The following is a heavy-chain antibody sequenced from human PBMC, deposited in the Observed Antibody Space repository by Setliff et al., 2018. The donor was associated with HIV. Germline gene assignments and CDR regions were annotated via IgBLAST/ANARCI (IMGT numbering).Heavy chain of an antibody. V-gene: IGHV1-2*06. Sequence: ASVKVSCKASGYIFTGYYIHWVRQAPGQGLEWMGRINPNNGDTNSAQKFQGRVTMTRDTSISTAYMELSRLRSDDTAVYYCARDRWVWGGSDSVYYYYFMDVWGKGTTVTVSS. CDR1: GYIFTGYY. CDR2: INPNNGDT. CDR3: ARDRWVWGGSDSVYYYYFMDV. D-gene: IGHD7-27*01. J-gene: IGHJ6*03.